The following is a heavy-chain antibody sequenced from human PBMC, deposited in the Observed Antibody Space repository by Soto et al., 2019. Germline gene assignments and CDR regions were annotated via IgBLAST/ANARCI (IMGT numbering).Heavy chain of an antibody. D-gene: IGHD2-21*02. V-gene: IGHV3-74*01. Sequence: EVRLVESEGGLVQPGGSLSLSCAASGFTFSYYWMHWVRQAPGQGLLWVSRIHSDGSSTTYADSVKGRFTISRDNAKNTVSLQMNSLRVEDTGVYFCARGDRGAFELCGQGTMVTVSS. CDR2: IHSDGSST. J-gene: IGHJ3*01. CDR3: ARGDRGAFEL. CDR1: GFTFSYYW.